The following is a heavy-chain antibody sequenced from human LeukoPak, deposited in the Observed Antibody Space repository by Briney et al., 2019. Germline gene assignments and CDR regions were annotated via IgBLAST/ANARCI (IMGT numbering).Heavy chain of an antibody. D-gene: IGHD1-7*01. CDR3: ARKLELQEGSCCDP. J-gene: IGHJ5*02. Sequence: SETLSLTCTVSGGSISSHYWSWIRQPPGKGLEWIGYIYYSGSTNYNPSLKSRVTISVDTSKNQFSLKLSSVTAADTAVYYCARKLELQEGSCCDPWGQGTRVTVSP. V-gene: IGHV4-59*11. CDR1: GGSISSHY. CDR2: IYYSGST.